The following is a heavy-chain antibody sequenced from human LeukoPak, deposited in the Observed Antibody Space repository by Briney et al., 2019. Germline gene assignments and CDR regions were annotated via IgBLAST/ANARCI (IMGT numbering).Heavy chain of an antibody. D-gene: IGHD2-15*01. V-gene: IGHV4-30-2*01. Sequence: TPSETLSLTCTVSGGSISTGGYYWSWIRQPPGKGLEWIAYIHQSGDTYSNPSLKSRVTISVDTSKNQFSLKLSSVTAAGTAVYYCARHSVVVIGEFDPWGQGTLVTVSS. CDR1: GGSISTGGYY. CDR3: ARHSVVVIGEFDP. CDR2: IHQSGDT. J-gene: IGHJ5*02.